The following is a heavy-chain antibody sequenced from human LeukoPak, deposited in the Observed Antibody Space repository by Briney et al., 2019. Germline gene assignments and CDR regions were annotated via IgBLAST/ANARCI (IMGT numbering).Heavy chain of an antibody. CDR2: NNPNSGDT. CDR3: ARGHSYGYLDY. V-gene: IGHV1-2*02. D-gene: IGHD5-18*01. Sequence: ASVKVSCKASGYTFTNYGVSWVRQAPGQGLEWRGWNNPNSGDTNYAQRFQGRVTMTRDTSISTAYMELSRLRSDDTAVYYCARGHSYGYLDYWGQGTLVTVSS. J-gene: IGHJ4*02. CDR1: GYTFTNYG.